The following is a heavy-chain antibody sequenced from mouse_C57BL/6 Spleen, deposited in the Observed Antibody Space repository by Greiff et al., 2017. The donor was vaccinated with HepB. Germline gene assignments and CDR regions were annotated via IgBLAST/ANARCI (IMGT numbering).Heavy chain of an antibody. J-gene: IGHJ3*01. D-gene: IGHD2-3*01. CDR1: GYSSTDYN. Sequence: VQLQQSGPELVKPGASVKISCKASGYSSTDYNMNWVKQSNGKSLEWIGVINPNYGTTSYNQKFKGKATLTVDQSSSTAYMQLNSLTSEDSAVYYCAREETYDGSPGFAYWGQGTLVTVSA. CDR3: AREETYDGSPGFAY. CDR2: INPNYGTT. V-gene: IGHV1-39*01.